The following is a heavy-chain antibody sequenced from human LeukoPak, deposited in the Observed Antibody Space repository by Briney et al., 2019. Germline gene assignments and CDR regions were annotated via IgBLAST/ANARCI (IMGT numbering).Heavy chain of an antibody. Sequence: ASVKVSCKASGYTFTSYGISWVRQAPGQGLEWMGWISAYNGNTNYAQKLQGRVTMTTDTSTSTAYMELRSLRSDDTAVYYCARGRVEVVVLAAPRSGLDVWGKGTTVTVSS. CDR2: ISAYNGNT. CDR3: ARGRVEVVVLAAPRSGLDV. V-gene: IGHV1-18*01. CDR1: GYTFTSYG. D-gene: IGHD2-2*01. J-gene: IGHJ6*04.